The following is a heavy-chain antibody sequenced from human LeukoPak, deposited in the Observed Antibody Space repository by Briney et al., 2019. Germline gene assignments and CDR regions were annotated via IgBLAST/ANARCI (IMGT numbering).Heavy chain of an antibody. V-gene: IGHV3-7*03. D-gene: IGHD7-27*01. CDR2: IKQDGSER. Sequence: GGSLRLACAASGFTLISYWMGGVREAPGRGVEWMGNIKQDGSERFYVASMTGRSTTSRNTTKQSMYQQMTNLRDEATAVYYCARAYWGSLDYWGQGALVTVSS. CDR1: GFTLISYW. CDR3: ARAYWGSLDY. J-gene: IGHJ4*02.